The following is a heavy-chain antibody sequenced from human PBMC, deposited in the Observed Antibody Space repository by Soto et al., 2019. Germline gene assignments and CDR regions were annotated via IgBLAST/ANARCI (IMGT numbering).Heavy chain of an antibody. CDR3: ASREDIVVVVAASRDYYYGMDV. Sequence: SGKVSCKASGGTFSSYAISWVRQAPGQGLEWMGGIIPIFGTANYAQKFQGRVTITADESTSTAYMELSSLRSEDTAVYYCASREDIVVVVAASRDYYYGMDVWGQGTTVTVPS. V-gene: IGHV1-69*13. CDR2: IIPIFGTA. D-gene: IGHD2-15*01. J-gene: IGHJ6*02. CDR1: GGTFSSYA.